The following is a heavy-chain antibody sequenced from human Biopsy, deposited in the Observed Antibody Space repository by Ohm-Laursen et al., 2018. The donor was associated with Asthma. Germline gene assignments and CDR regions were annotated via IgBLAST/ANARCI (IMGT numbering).Heavy chain of an antibody. Sequence: SLRLSCAASGITFSTYGMHWVRQPPGKGLEWVSVIYSGGGTYYADSVQGRVTIPRDNSKNTLSLQMNSLRAEDTAVYYCARAYGGSFFSGSFDIWGQGTMVTVSS. D-gene: IGHD4-23*01. CDR2: IYSGGGT. CDR3: ARAYGGSFFSGSFDI. V-gene: IGHV3-53*01. CDR1: GITFSTYG. J-gene: IGHJ3*02.